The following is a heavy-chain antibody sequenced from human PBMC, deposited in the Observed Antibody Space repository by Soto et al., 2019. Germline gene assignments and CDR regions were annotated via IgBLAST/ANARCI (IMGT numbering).Heavy chain of an antibody. D-gene: IGHD1-26*01. CDR2: IYHSGST. CDR1: GGSISSGGYS. V-gene: IGHV4-30-2*01. J-gene: IGHJ5*02. Sequence: QLQLQESGSGLVKPSQNLSLTCAVSGGSISSGGYSWIWIRQPPGKGLEWIGYIYHSGSTYYSPSLKSRVTISVDRSKNQLSLKLSSVTAADTAVYYCASRPSGSGFDPWGQGTLVTVSS. CDR3: ASRPSGSGFDP.